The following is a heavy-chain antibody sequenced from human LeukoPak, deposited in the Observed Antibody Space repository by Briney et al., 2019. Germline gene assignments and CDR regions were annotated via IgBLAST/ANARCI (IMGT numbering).Heavy chain of an antibody. Sequence: GGSLRLSCAASGFTFSSYGMSWVRQAPGKGLEWVSAISGSGGPTYYAASVTGRFTVSRDNSENTLYLQMNSLRAEDTAVYFCAKAHAEGYYFDYWGQGTLVSVSS. CDR3: AKAHAEGYYFDY. J-gene: IGHJ4*02. V-gene: IGHV3-23*01. D-gene: IGHD1-26*01. CDR1: GFTFSSYG. CDR2: ISGSGGPT.